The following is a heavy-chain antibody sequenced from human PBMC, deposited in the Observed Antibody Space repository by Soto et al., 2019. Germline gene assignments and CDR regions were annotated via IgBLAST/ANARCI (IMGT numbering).Heavy chain of an antibody. D-gene: IGHD5-12*01. CDR2: IRYDGSNK. Sequence: GGSLRLSCAASGFTFSSYGIHWVRQAPCKGLEWVSVIRYDGSNKYYADSVKGRFTISRDNSKKTLYLQMNSLRAEDTAVYYCARDDLSMWDGYDFDAWGQGIMVTVSS. CDR1: GFTFSSYG. J-gene: IGHJ4*01. V-gene: IGHV3-33*01. CDR3: ARDDLSMWDGYDFDA.